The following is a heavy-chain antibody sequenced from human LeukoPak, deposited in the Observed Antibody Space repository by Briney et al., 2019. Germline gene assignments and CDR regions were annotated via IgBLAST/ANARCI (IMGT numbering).Heavy chain of an antibody. J-gene: IGHJ4*02. V-gene: IGHV3-30-3*01. D-gene: IGHD3-22*01. CDR3: ARAGFNYDSSGYYYALHYFDY. CDR2: ISYDGSTE. CDR1: GFTFSNYA. Sequence: GRSLRLSCAASGFTFSNYAMHWVRQAPGKGLEWVAVISYDGSTEYYADSVKGRVTVPRNNSKNTLYLQMSSLRVEDTAVFYCARAGFNYDSSGYYYALHYFDYWGQGTLVTVSS.